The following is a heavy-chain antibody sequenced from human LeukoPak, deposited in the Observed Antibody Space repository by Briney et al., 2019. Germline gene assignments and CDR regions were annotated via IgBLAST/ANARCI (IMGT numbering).Heavy chain of an antibody. J-gene: IGHJ4*02. V-gene: IGHV5-51*01. Sequence: GESLEISLKGSGYSFTSYWIGWGRPMPGKGVEWMGIIYPGDSDTRYSPSFQGQVTISADKSISTAYLQWSSLKASDTAIYYCARRSGYGGFFGYWGQGTQVTVSS. CDR1: GYSFTSYW. CDR3: ARRSGYGGFFGY. D-gene: IGHD5-12*01. CDR2: IYPGDSDT.